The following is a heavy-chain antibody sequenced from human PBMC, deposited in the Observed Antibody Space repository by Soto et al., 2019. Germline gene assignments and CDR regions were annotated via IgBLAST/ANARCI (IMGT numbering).Heavy chain of an antibody. CDR2: FDPEDGET. CDR3: ATELGYCSSTSCYDAFDI. J-gene: IGHJ3*02. D-gene: IGHD2-2*01. V-gene: IGHV1-24*01. Sequence: GASVKLSCKVSGYTLTELSMHWVRQAPGKGLEWMGGFDPEDGETIYAQKFQGRVTMTEDTSTDTAYMELSSLRSEDTAVYYCATELGYCSSTSCYDAFDIWGQGTTVTVSS. CDR1: GYTLTELS.